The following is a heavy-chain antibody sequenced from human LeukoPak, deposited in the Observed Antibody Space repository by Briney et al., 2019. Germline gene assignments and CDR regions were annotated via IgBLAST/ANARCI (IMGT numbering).Heavy chain of an antibody. CDR2: ISSRCSNI. V-gene: IGHV3-11*01. CDR1: GFTFSDYY. D-gene: IGHD6-13*01. Sequence: GGSLRLFRAASGFTFSDYYMRWIPQAPGKGLEGVSYISSRCSNIYYAESVKGRFTISRDNAKNSLYLQMNSLRAEDTAVYYCATSYSSSWYKTKGKDWFDPWGQGTLVTVSS. CDR3: ATSYSSSWYKTKGKDWFDP. J-gene: IGHJ5*02.